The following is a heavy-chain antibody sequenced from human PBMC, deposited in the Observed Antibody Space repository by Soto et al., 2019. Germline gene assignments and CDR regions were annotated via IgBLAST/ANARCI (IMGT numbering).Heavy chain of an antibody. D-gene: IGHD4-17*01. Sequence: QVQLVQSGAEVKKPGASVKVSCKASGYTFTSYGIGWVRQAPGQGLEWLGWISAYNGNTNYAQKLQGRVTMTTETSTSTAYMELRSLRSDDTAVYYCARDGANGDYAYYYYGMDVWGQGTTVTVSS. CDR2: ISAYNGNT. CDR1: GYTFTSYG. CDR3: ARDGANGDYAYYYYGMDV. V-gene: IGHV1-18*01. J-gene: IGHJ6*02.